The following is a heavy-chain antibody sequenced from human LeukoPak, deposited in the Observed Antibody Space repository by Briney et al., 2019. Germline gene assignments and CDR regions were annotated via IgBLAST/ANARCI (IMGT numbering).Heavy chain of an antibody. D-gene: IGHD3-10*01. CDR2: INPSGGST. Sequence: ASVKVSCKASGYTFTSYYMHWVRQAPGQGLEWMGIINPSGGSTSYAQKFQGRVTMTRDTSTSTVYMELSSLRSEDTAVYYCARADEIDVLLWFGELCDYWGQGTLVTVSS. V-gene: IGHV1-46*01. CDR3: ARADEIDVLLWFGELCDY. J-gene: IGHJ4*02. CDR1: GYTFTSYY.